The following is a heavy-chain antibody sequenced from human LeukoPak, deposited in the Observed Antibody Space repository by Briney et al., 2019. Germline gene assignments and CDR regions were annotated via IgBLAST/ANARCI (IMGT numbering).Heavy chain of an antibody. V-gene: IGHV3-23*01. Sequence: GGSLRLSCAASGFTFSSYAMSWVRQAPQKGLEWVSAISGSGGTTYYADSVKGRFTISRDNSKNTLYLQMNSLRAEDSAVYYCAKKVGGIAAFDYWGQGTLVTVSS. D-gene: IGHD6-13*01. CDR2: ISGSGGTT. J-gene: IGHJ4*02. CDR1: GFTFSSYA. CDR3: AKKVGGIAAFDY.